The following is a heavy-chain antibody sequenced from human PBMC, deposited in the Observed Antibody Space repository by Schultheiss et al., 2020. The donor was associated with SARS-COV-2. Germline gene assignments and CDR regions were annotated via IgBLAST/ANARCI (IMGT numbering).Heavy chain of an antibody. CDR2: IYYSGST. D-gene: IGHD3-3*01. CDR3: ARGRGWSAISRCWFDP. Sequence: SETLSLTCTVSGGSISSSSYYWGRIRQPPGKGLEWIGYIYYSGSTNYNPSLKSRVTISVDTSKNQFSLKLSSVTAADTAVYYCARGRGWSAISRCWFDPWGQGTLVTVSS. V-gene: IGHV4-61*05. CDR1: GGSISSSSYY. J-gene: IGHJ5*02.